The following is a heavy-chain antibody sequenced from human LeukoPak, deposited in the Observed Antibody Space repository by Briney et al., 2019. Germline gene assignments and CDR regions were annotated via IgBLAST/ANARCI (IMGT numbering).Heavy chain of an antibody. CDR2: ISSISSYI. CDR3: SRGFTSGSSTLC. Sequence: PGGSLRLSCAASGFTFSSYSMNWVRQAPAKGLECVSSISSISSYIYYADSVKSRFTISKDNAKNSLYLQINSLRAEDTPAYYCSRGFTSGSSTLCWGEESLVTVSS. D-gene: IGHD1-26*01. CDR1: GFTFSSYS. V-gene: IGHV3-21*04. J-gene: IGHJ4*02.